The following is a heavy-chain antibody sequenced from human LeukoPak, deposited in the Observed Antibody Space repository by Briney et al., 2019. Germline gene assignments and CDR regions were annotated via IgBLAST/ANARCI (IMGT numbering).Heavy chain of an antibody. CDR3: ARSTSSTRWFDP. D-gene: IGHD2-2*01. J-gene: IGHJ5*02. CDR1: GYTFSSYG. V-gene: IGHV1-18*01. CDR2: ISTYNGNT. Sequence: GASVKVSCKASGYTFSSYGITWVRQAPGQGLEWMGWISTYNGNTNYAQKLQGRVTMTTDTSTTTADMDLTSLRSDDTAVYYCARSTSSTRWFDPWGQGTLVTVSS.